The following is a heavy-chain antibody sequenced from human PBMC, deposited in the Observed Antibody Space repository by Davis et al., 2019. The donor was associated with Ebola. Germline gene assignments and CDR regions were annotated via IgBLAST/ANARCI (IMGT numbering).Heavy chain of an antibody. D-gene: IGHD4-11*01. J-gene: IGHJ2*01. CDR2: IYPSGST. V-gene: IGHV4-4*07. CDR1: GDSIDSYK. Sequence: SETLSLTCTVSGDSIDSYKWTWIRQTAGKGLEWIGRIYPSGSTNYNPSLKSRLTFSLDTSKSQFSLKLDSVIAADTAIYYCATMTRIGTYWYFDLWGRGTLVTVSS. CDR3: ATMTRIGTYWYFDL.